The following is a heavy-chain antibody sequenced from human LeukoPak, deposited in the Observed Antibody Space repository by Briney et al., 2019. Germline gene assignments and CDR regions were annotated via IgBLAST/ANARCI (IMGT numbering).Heavy chain of an antibody. CDR1: GFTFSSYE. CDR3: ARDHETTVIPPYFVY. Sequence: PRGSLRHSCAASGFTFSSYEMNWVRPAPGKGLEWVSYISSSGGTIYYAHSVKGRFTISRDKAQNSLYLKMSSLRAEDTAVYYCARDHETTVIPPYFVYWGQGTLVTVSS. J-gene: IGHJ4*02. CDR2: ISSSGGTI. D-gene: IGHD4-11*01. V-gene: IGHV3-48*03.